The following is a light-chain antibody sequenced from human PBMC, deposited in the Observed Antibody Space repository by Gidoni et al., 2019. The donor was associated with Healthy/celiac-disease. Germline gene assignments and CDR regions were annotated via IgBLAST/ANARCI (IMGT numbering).Light chain of an antibody. CDR3: QQLNSYPPFT. Sequence: DIQVTQSPSFLSASVGDRVTITCRASQGIRSYLAWHQQKPGKAPKLLIYAASTLQSGVPSRFSGSGSGTEFTLTISSLQPEDFATYYCQQLNSYPPFTFGPGTKVDIK. CDR1: QGIRSY. V-gene: IGKV1-9*01. J-gene: IGKJ3*01. CDR2: AAS.